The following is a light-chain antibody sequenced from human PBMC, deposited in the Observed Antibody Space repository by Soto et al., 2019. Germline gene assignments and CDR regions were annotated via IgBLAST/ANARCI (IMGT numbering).Light chain of an antibody. CDR1: QSVIRY. CDR3: QQYGSSPRT. V-gene: IGKV3-20*01. Sequence: EIVLTQSPATLSLSPGERATLSCRASQSVIRYLAWYQQRPGQAPRLLIYGASSRATGIPDRFSGSGSGTDFTLTISRLEPEDFAVYYCQQYGSSPRTFGQGTKVDI. J-gene: IGKJ1*01. CDR2: GAS.